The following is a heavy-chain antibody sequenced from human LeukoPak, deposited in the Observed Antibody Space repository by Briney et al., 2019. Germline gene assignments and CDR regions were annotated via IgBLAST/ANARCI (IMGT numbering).Heavy chain of an antibody. CDR1: GFTFSTSG. D-gene: IGHD4/OR15-4a*01. CDR3: ARRAGAYSHPYDY. V-gene: IGHV3-30*03. Sequence: PGRSLRLSCAASGFTFSTSGMHWVRQSPGKGLEWMALISYDGSYKDFADSVKGRFTISRDNSKNTLYLQMNSLRAEDTAVYYCARRAGAYSHPYDYWGQGTLVTVSS. CDR2: ISYDGSYK. J-gene: IGHJ4*02.